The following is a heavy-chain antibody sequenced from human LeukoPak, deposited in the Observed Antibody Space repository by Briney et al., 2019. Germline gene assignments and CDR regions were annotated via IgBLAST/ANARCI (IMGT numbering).Heavy chain of an antibody. CDR3: VPSNDYYYYFDY. V-gene: IGHV1-2*02. CDR2: INPNSGGT. D-gene: IGHD3-22*01. CDR1: GYTFTGYY. Sequence: ASVKVSCKASGYTFTGYYMHWVRQAPGQGLEWMGWINPNSGGTNYPLKFQGRVTMTRDTSISTAYMELSRLTSDDTAVYYCVPSNDYYYYFDYWGQGTRVTVSS. J-gene: IGHJ4*02.